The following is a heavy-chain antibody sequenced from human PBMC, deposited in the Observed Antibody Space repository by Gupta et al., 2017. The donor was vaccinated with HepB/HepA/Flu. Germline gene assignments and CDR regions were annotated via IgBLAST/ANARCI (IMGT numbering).Heavy chain of an antibody. CDR3: ARHQAGWYFDL. J-gene: IGHJ2*01. CDR1: GVSMRSSXXX. CDR2: VFYSGRT. Sequence: QVQXLESGPGLVKPXETLSLTCTVSGVSMRSSXXXGAWVRQPPGKGLEWIGSVFYSGRTHYNPSLKSRVSVSVDASKNQFSLRLASMTAADTAVYYCARHQAGWYFDLWGRDTLVTVSS. V-gene: IGHV4-39*01. D-gene: IGHD6-19*01.